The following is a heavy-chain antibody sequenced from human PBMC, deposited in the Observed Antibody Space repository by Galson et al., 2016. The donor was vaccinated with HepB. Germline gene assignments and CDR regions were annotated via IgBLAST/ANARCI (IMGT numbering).Heavy chain of an antibody. Sequence: SLRLSCAASGFPFNIYAMSWVRQAPGKGLEWVSAISGRGGATYSADSVRGRFTISRDNPRTTLYLQMDSLRADDTAIYYCARDTYGSFDPWGQGALVTVSS. CDR1: GFPFNIYA. J-gene: IGHJ5*02. CDR2: ISGRGGAT. CDR3: ARDTYGSFDP. D-gene: IGHD3-10*01. V-gene: IGHV3-23*01.